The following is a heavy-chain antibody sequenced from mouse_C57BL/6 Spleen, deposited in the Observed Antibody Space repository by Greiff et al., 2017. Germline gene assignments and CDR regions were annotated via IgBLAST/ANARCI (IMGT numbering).Heavy chain of an antibody. CDR3: ARWASTVGAY. J-gene: IGHJ3*01. CDR1: GYTFTSYW. D-gene: IGHD1-1*01. CDR2: IDPSDSYT. V-gene: IGHV1-50*01. Sequence: QVQLQQPGAELVKPGASVKLSCKASGYTFTSYWMQWVKQRPGQGLEWIGEIDPSDSYTNYNQKFKGKATVTVDTSSSTAYMQLRSLTSEDSAVYYCARWASTVGAYWGQGTLVTVSA.